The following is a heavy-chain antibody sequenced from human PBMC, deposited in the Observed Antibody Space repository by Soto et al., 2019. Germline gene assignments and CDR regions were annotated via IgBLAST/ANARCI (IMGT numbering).Heavy chain of an antibody. V-gene: IGHV3-15*07. D-gene: IGHD1-20*01. CDR1: XXTXXXXX. Sequence: PGGSLRLSCAXSXXTXXXXXXNXXRXXXGXXXEWVGRIKSKTDGGTTDFAASVKGRFAISRDDSKNMVYLQMNSLKTEDTAVYYCTTDSYITVVSIRFDYWGHGTLVTVSS. CDR2: IKSKTDGGTT. J-gene: IGHJ4*01. CDR3: TTDSYITVVSIRFDY.